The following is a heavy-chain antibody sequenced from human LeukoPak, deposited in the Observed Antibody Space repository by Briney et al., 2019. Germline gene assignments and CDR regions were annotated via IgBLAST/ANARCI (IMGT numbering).Heavy chain of an antibody. Sequence: GGSLRLSCAASGFTFSSYDMHWVRQATGKGLEWVSAIGTAGDTYYPGSVKGRFTISRDNSRNTLYLQMNSLGAEDTAVYYCARWDREYFDYWGQGTLVTVSS. V-gene: IGHV3-13*01. CDR3: ARWDREYFDY. D-gene: IGHD1-26*01. CDR2: IGTAGDT. J-gene: IGHJ4*02. CDR1: GFTFSSYD.